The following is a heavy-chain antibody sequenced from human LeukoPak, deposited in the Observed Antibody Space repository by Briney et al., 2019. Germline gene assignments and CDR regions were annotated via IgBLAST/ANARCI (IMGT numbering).Heavy chain of an antibody. V-gene: IGHV3-9*01. Sequence: PGGSLRLSCAASGFTFDDYAMHWVRQAPGKGLEWVSGISWNSGSIGYADSVKGRFTISRDSAKSSLYLQMNSLRAEDTALYYCAKDIAHDYGFDYWGQATLVTVSS. CDR2: ISWNSGSI. J-gene: IGHJ4*02. CDR1: GFTFDDYA. CDR3: AKDIAHDYGFDY. D-gene: IGHD4-17*01.